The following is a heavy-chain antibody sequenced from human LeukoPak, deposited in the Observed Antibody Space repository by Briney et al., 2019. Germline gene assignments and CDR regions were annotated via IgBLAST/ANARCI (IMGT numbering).Heavy chain of an antibody. CDR1: GYTFTGYF. J-gene: IGHJ4*02. CDR3: ASIAAADRSADY. CDR2: INPNSGGT. D-gene: IGHD6-13*01. Sequence: GASVKVSCKTSGYTFTGYFMHWVRQAPGQGLEWMGWINPNSGGTNYAQKFQGRVTMTRDTSISTAYMELSRLRSDDTAVYYCASIAAADRSADYWGQGTLVTVSS. V-gene: IGHV1-2*02.